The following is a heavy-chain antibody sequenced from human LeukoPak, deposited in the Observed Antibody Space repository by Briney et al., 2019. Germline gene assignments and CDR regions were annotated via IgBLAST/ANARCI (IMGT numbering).Heavy chain of an antibody. V-gene: IGHV3-23*01. D-gene: IGHD6-19*01. J-gene: IGHJ5*02. Sequence: GGSLRLSCAASGFTFSSYGMSWVRQAPGKGLEWVSAISGSGGSTYYADSVKGRFTISRDSSKNTLYLQMNSLRAEDTAVCYCARGGSAVAGNDNWFDPWGQGTLVTVSS. CDR3: ARGGSAVAGNDNWFDP. CDR1: GFTFSSYG. CDR2: ISGSGGST.